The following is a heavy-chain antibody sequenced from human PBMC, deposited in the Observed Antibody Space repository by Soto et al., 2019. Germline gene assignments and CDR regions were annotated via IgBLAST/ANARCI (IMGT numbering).Heavy chain of an antibody. CDR2: IYPSGGST. V-gene: IGHV1-46*01. D-gene: IGHD2-2*02. CDR1: GYTFTSYY. CDR3: ARDGCSSTSCYTGNWFDP. J-gene: IGHJ5*02. Sequence: QVQLVQSGAEVKKPGASVKVSCKASGYTFTSYYMHWVRQAPGQGLEWMGIIYPSGGSTSYAQKSQGRVTMTRHTSTITVYMELSSLRSEDTAVYYCARDGCSSTSCYTGNWFDPWGQGTLVTVSS.